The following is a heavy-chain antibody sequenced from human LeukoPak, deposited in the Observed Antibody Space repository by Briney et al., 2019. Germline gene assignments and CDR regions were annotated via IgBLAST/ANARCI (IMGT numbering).Heavy chain of an antibody. J-gene: IGHJ4*02. Sequence: GASVKVSCKASGYTFTKYYVHWVRQAPGQGLEWMGIINPSGGSANYAQKFQGRVTMTRDTSTSTVYMELSSLRSEDTAVYYCARGAKYYYGSGFSFDYWGQGTLVTVSS. V-gene: IGHV1-46*01. CDR3: ARGAKYYYGSGFSFDY. D-gene: IGHD3-10*01. CDR1: GYTFTKYY. CDR2: INPSGGSA.